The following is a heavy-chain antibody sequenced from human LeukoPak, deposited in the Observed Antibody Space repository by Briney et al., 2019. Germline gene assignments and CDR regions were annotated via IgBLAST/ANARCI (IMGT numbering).Heavy chain of an antibody. CDR1: GGSISSSGYY. V-gene: IGHV4-39*01. D-gene: IGHD1-26*01. CDR3: ARHEYSGSYYGLSWFDP. Sequence: PSETLSLTCTVSGGSISSSGYYWGWIRQPPGKGLEWIASIYHSGSTYYNPSLKSRVTISVDTSKNQLSLKLSSLTAADTAVYYCARHEYSGSYYGLSWFDPWGQGTLVTVSS. J-gene: IGHJ5*02. CDR2: IYHSGST.